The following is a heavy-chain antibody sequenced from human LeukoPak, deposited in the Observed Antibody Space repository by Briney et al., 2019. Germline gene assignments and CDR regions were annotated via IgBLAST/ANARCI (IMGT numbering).Heavy chain of an antibody. CDR1: GGSISRSNYY. J-gene: IGHJ5*02. D-gene: IGHD6-19*01. CDR3: ARHVPKRGIAVAGTPGWFDP. Sequence: SETLSLTCTVSGGSISRSNYYWGWIRQPPGKGLEWIGSLYYSGSTFYNPSLKSRVTMSVDTSKNQFSLKVSSVTAADTAVYYCARHVPKRGIAVAGTPGWFDPWGQGTLVSVSS. CDR2: LYYSGST. V-gene: IGHV4-39*01.